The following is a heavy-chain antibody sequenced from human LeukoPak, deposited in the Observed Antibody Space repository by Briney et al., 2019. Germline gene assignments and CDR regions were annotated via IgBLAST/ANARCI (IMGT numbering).Heavy chain of an antibody. J-gene: IGHJ4*02. D-gene: IGHD6-13*01. CDR3: AKGMGNIAAAGDFDY. CDR1: GFTFSSYA. Sequence: GGSLRLSCAASGFTFSSYAMSWVRQAPGKGLEWVSAISGSGGSTYYADSMKGRFTISRDNSKNTLYLQMNSLRAEDTAVYYCAKGMGNIAAAGDFDYGAREPWSPSPQ. CDR2: ISGSGGST. V-gene: IGHV3-23*01.